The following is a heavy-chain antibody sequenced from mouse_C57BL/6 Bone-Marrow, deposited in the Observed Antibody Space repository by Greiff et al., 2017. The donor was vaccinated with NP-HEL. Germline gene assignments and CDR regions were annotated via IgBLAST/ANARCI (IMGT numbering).Heavy chain of an antibody. CDR1: GFNIKDDY. CDR2: IDPENGDT. D-gene: IGHD1-1*01. J-gene: IGHJ3*01. Sequence: EVQLQESGAELVRPGASVKLSCTASGFNIKDDYMHWVKQRPEQGLEWIGWIDPENGDTEYASKFQGKATITADTSSNTAYLQLSSLTSEDTAVYYCTVITTEGFAYWGQGTLVTVSA. CDR3: TVITTEGFAY. V-gene: IGHV14-4*01.